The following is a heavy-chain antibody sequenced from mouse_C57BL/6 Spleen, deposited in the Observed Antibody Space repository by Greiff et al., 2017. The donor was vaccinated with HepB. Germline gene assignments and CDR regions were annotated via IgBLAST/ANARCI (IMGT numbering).Heavy chain of an antibody. CDR1: GYSITSGYD. V-gene: IGHV3-1*01. CDR2: ISYSGST. J-gene: IGHJ1*03. CDR3: ARGWDGSYWYFDV. D-gene: IGHD2-3*01. Sequence: EVQLVESGPGMVKPSQSLSLTCTVTGYSITSGYDWHWIRHFPGNKLEWMGYISYSGSTNYNPSLKSRISITHDTSKNHFFLKLNSVTTEDTATYYCARGWDGSYWYFDVWGTGTTVTVSS.